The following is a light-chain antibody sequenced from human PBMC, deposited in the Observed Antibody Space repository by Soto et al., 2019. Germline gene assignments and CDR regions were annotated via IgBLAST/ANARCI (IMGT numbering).Light chain of an antibody. CDR1: QSVYSN. J-gene: IGKJ4*01. CDR3: QQYNNLPLT. Sequence: EVVMTQSPATLSVSPGERATLSCRASQSVYSNLAWYQLKPGQAPRLLIYGASTRATGIPARFSGSGSGTEFTLTVSSLQSEDCAIYYCQQYNNLPLTFGGGTKVEIK. CDR2: GAS. V-gene: IGKV3D-15*01.